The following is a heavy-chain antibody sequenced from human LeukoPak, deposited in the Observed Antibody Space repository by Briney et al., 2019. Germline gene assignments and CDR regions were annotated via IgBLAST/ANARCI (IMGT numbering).Heavy chain of an antibody. CDR1: GGTFSSYA. V-gene: IGHV1-69*04. J-gene: IGHJ4*02. CDR3: ATNPTVDSSGYYFSLVYFDY. CDR2: IIPILGIA. Sequence: ASVKDSCKASGGTFSSYAISWVRQAPGQGLEWMGRIIPILGIANYAQKFQGRVTITADKSTSTAYMELSSLRSEDTAVYYCATNPTVDSSGYYFSLVYFDYWGQGTLVTVSS. D-gene: IGHD3-22*01.